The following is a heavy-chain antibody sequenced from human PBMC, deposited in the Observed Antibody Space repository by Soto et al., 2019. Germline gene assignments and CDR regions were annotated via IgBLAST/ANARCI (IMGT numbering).Heavy chain of an antibody. CDR1: GFSLSNAGLG. CDR3: ASTYSTSWYWFDH. V-gene: IGHV2-26*04. CDR2: IFSNDEK. D-gene: IGHD6-13*01. J-gene: IGHJ5*02. Sequence: QVTVKESGPVLVKPTETLTLTCTVSGFSLSNAGLGVSWIRQPPGKALEWLAHIFSNDEKSYSTSLKSRLTLSKDTSKSQVVLIMTNMDPVDTATYYCASTYSTSWYWFDHWGQGTLVTVSS.